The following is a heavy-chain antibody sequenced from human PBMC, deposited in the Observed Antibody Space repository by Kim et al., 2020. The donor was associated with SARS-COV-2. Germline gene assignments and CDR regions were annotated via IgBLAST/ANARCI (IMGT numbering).Heavy chain of an antibody. CDR2: INGVGSVT. Sequence: GGSLRLSCAASGFTLSNYAMSWVRQAPGKGLRWVSDINGVGSVTYYTDPVKGRFTVSRDNSKNTLYLQMDSLRAEDTATYYCARSAFANKWSRGYDYWGQGILVIVSS. CDR3: ARSAFANKWSRGYDY. V-gene: IGHV3-23*03. CDR1: GFTLSNYA. D-gene: IGHD2-15*01. J-gene: IGHJ4*02.